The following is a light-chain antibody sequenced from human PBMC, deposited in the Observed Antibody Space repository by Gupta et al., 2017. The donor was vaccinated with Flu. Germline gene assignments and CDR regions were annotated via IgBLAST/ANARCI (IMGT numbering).Light chain of an antibody. CDR1: QTIGRY. J-gene: IGKJ4*01. CDR3: QQSDSVPLT. CDR2: GAA. V-gene: IGKV1-39*01. Sequence: PSSRSASVRDRVTITCRASQTIGRYLSWYQQQPGKAPRLLIYGAAHLESGVPSRFRGSGSGTDFTLTISRLQPEDFAIYYCQQSDSVPLTFGGGTKVEIK.